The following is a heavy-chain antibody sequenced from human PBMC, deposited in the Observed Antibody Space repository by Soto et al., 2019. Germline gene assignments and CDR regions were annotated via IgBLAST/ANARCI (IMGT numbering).Heavy chain of an antibody. CDR1: GFTFDDYA. D-gene: IGHD6-6*01. V-gene: IGHV3-9*01. Sequence: EVQLVESGGGLVQPGRSLRLSCAASGFTFDDYAMHWVRQAPGKGLEWVSNINWDSGFIDYADSVKGRFTISRDNAKNSLYLQMSSLRPEDTAFYYCVKDWGAGRRGAFDYWGQGTLVTVSS. CDR2: INWDSGFI. CDR3: VKDWGAGRRGAFDY. J-gene: IGHJ4*02.